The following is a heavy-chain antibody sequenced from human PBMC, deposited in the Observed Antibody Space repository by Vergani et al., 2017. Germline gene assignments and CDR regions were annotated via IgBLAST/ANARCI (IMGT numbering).Heavy chain of an antibody. J-gene: IGHJ3*02. D-gene: IGHD2-2*01. CDR1: GFTFSSYA. Sequence: EVQLLESGGGLVQPGGSLRLSCAASGFTFSSYAMSWVRQAPGKGLEWVSAISGSGGSTYYADSVKGRFTISRDNSKNTLYLQMNSLRAEDTAVYYCANVCSSTSCYGDAFVIWGQGTMVTVSS. V-gene: IGHV3-23*01. CDR2: ISGSGGST. CDR3: ANVCSSTSCYGDAFVI.